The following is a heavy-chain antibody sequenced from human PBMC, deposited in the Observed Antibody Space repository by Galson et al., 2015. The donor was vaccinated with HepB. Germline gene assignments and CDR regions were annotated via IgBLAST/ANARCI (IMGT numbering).Heavy chain of an antibody. V-gene: IGHV3-33*01. Sequence: SLRLSCAASGFTFSSYGMHWVRQAPGKGLEWVAIIWYDGSNKYCADSVKGRFTISRDNSKNTLYLQMNSLRAEDTAVYYCARAQTPYYGPRSDGMDVWGQGTTVTVSS. CDR3: ARAQTPYYGPRSDGMDV. CDR1: GFTFSSYG. CDR2: IWYDGSNK. D-gene: IGHD3-10*01. J-gene: IGHJ6*02.